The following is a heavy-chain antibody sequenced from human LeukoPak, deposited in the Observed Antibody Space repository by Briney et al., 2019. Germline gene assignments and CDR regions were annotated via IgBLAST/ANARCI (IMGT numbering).Heavy chain of an antibody. CDR1: GGSISSSSYY. V-gene: IGHV4-39*07. Sequence: SETLSLTCTVSGGSISSSSYYWGWVRQPPGKGLEWIGSIYYSGSTYYNPSLKSRVTISVDTSKNQFSLKLSSVTAADTAVYYCARVIITMIVVVTPNWFDPWGQGTLVTVSS. CDR3: ARVIITMIVVVTPNWFDP. CDR2: IYYSGST. J-gene: IGHJ5*02. D-gene: IGHD3-22*01.